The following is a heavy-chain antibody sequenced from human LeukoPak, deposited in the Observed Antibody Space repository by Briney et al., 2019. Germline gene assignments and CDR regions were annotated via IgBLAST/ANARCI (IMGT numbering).Heavy chain of an antibody. D-gene: IGHD6-13*01. CDR2: IYYSGST. V-gene: IGHV4-30-4*08. CDR3: ARHRRIAAAGNKYYFDY. Sequence: SETLSLTCTVSGGSISSGDYYWSWIRQPPGKGLEWIGYIYYSGSTYYNPSLKSRVTISVDTSKNQFSLKLSSVTAADAAVYYCARHRRIAAAGNKYYFDYWGQGTLVTVSS. J-gene: IGHJ4*02. CDR1: GGSISSGDYY.